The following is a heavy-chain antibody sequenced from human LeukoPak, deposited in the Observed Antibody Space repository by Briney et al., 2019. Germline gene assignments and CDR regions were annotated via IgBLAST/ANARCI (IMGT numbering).Heavy chain of an antibody. Sequence: GGSLRLSCAASGFTFGSFWMSWVRQAPGRGLEWVANIKPDGSEKYYVDSVRGRFTISRDNHQNSLYLQMSSLRADDTAVYYCARDDGYRSYDYGGQGTLVTVSS. CDR2: IKPDGSEK. D-gene: IGHD5-24*01. CDR1: GFTFGSFW. V-gene: IGHV3-7*01. CDR3: ARDDGYRSYDY. J-gene: IGHJ4*02.